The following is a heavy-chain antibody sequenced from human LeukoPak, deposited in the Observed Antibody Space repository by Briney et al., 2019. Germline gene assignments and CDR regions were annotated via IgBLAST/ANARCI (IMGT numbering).Heavy chain of an antibody. Sequence: PGGSLRLSCVASGFTVSTNYMSWVGQAQGKGREGVYYISSGTSTKYYADSVKGRFTISRDNAKNSLYLQMNGLRAEDTAVYYCARVGRAVTAAGFGAFDIWGQGTMVTVSS. CDR3: ARVGRAVTAAGFGAFDI. J-gene: IGHJ3*02. V-gene: IGHV3-11*01. CDR1: GFTVSTNY. D-gene: IGHD6-13*01. CDR2: ISSGTSTK.